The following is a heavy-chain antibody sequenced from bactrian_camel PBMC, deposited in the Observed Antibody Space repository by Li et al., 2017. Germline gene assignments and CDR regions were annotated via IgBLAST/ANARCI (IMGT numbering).Heavy chain of an antibody. CDR2: IISSRTMT. CDR1: GFTFNPYY. J-gene: IGHJ4*01. V-gene: IGHV3-2*01. CDR3: AAGLRDSSRRLWSHSYNF. Sequence: VQLVESGGGLVQPGGSLRLSCAASGFTFNPYYINWVRQGPGKGLERVSSIISSRTMTYYEDSVKGRFTISQDNAKHTVILQMNSLKPEDTGMYHCAAGLRDSSRRLWSHSYNFWGQGTQVTVS. D-gene: IGHD3*01.